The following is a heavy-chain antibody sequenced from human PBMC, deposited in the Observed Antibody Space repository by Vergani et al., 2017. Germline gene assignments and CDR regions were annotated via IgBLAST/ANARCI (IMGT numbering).Heavy chain of an antibody. J-gene: IGHJ6*03. CDR2: ISYDGDRR. CDR3: AKDLGGCNSISCSYYMDV. D-gene: IGHD2/OR15-2a*01. V-gene: IGHV3-30*18. Sequence: VQLLESGGGLVQPGGSLTLSCVASGFSFRGHGMHWVRQAPGKGLEWVAMISYDGDRRDYGDFAKGRFTISRDSSKTVYLQMNSLRVEDTAMYFCAKDLGGCNSISCSYYMDVWGKGTTVTV. CDR1: GFSFRGHG.